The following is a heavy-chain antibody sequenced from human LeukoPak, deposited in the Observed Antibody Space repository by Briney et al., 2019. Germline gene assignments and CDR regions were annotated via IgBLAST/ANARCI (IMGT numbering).Heavy chain of an antibody. D-gene: IGHD3-9*01. CDR3: ARSKDILTGYCFDY. J-gene: IGHJ4*02. Sequence: SETLSLTCNVSGGPIRGYYWSWIRQPPGKGLEWIGYIYYSGSTNYNPSLKSRVTISVDTSKNQFSLKLSSVTAADTAVYYCARSKDILTGYCFDYWGQGTLVTVSS. V-gene: IGHV4-59*01. CDR2: IYYSGST. CDR1: GGPIRGYY.